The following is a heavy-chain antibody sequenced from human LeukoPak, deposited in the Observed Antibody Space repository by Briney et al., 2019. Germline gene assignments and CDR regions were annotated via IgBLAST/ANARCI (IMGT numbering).Heavy chain of an antibody. CDR2: IKQDGSKK. Sequence: GGSLRLSCVASGFPFSSYWMTWVRQAPGKGLEWVANIKQDGSKKSYVDSVKGRFTISRDNAKNSLYLQMNSLRAEDTAVYYCAKDQSPPTGYCSSTSCPWGVYYFDYWGQGTLVTVSS. V-gene: IGHV3-7*03. J-gene: IGHJ4*02. D-gene: IGHD2-2*01. CDR3: AKDQSPPTGYCSSTSCPWGVYYFDY. CDR1: GFPFSSYW.